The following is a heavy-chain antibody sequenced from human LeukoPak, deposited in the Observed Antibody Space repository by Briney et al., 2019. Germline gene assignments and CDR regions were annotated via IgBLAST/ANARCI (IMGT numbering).Heavy chain of an antibody. V-gene: IGHV4-34*01. D-gene: IGHD3-10*01. CDR1: GASISSYY. CDR2: ISHSGST. CDR3: ARIYGSGRVGGIY. Sequence: SETLSLTCTVSGASISSYYWSWIRQPPGKGLEWIGEISHSGSTNYYPSLKSRVTISLDTSKNQFSLRLTSVTAADTAVYYCARIYGSGRVGGIYWGQGILVTVSS. J-gene: IGHJ4*02.